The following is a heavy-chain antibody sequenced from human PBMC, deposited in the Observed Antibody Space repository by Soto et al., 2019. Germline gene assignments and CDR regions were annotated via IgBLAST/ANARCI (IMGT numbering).Heavy chain of an antibody. D-gene: IGHD1-7*01. Sequence: GSLRLSCAASGFTFSSYGMHWVRQAPGKGLEWVAVISYDGSNKYYADSVKGRFTISRDNSKNTLYLQMNSLRAEDTAVYYCAKRGLTGTTDYWGQGTLVTVSS. J-gene: IGHJ4*02. CDR1: GFTFSSYG. CDR2: ISYDGSNK. V-gene: IGHV3-30*18. CDR3: AKRGLTGTTDY.